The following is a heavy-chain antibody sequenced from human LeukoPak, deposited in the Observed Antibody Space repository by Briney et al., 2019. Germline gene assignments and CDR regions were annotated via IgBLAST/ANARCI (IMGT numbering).Heavy chain of an antibody. J-gene: IGHJ6*04. D-gene: IGHD5-12*01. Sequence: GGSLRLSCAASGFTFSSYGMHWVRQAPGKGLEWVAVIWYDGSNKYYADSVKGRFTISRDNSKNTLYLQMNSLRAEDTAVYYCAKTGGATIASYYYYGMDVWGKGTTVTVSS. V-gene: IGHV3-33*06. CDR3: AKTGGATIASYYYYGMDV. CDR1: GFTFSSYG. CDR2: IWYDGSNK.